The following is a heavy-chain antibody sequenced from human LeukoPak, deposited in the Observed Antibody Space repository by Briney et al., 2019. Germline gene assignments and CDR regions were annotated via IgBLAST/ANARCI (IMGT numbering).Heavy chain of an antibody. V-gene: IGHV3-30*02. J-gene: IGHJ4*02. D-gene: IGHD3-22*01. CDR2: IRYDGSNK. CDR3: AKDLSRSTMISPFDY. Sequence: GGSLRLSCAASGFTFSSYGMHWVRQAPGKGLEWVAFIRYDGSNKYYADSVKGRFTISRDNSKNTLYLQMNSLRAEDTAVYYCAKDLSRSTMISPFDYWGQGTLVTVSS. CDR1: GFTFSSYG.